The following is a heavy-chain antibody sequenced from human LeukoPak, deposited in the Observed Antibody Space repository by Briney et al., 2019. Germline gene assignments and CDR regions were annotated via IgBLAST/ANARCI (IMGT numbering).Heavy chain of an antibody. Sequence: GGSLRLSCAASGFTFSSYWMHWVRQAPGKGLVWVSRINSDGSSTSYADSVKGRFTISRDNAKNTLYLQMNSPRAEDTAVYYCARDPPSSGWYRSGGYYFDYWGQGTLVTVSS. V-gene: IGHV3-74*01. CDR2: INSDGSST. J-gene: IGHJ4*02. CDR3: ARDPPSSGWYRSGGYYFDY. CDR1: GFTFSSYW. D-gene: IGHD6-19*01.